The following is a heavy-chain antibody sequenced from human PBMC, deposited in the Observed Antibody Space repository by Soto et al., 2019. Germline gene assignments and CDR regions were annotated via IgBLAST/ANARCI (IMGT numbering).Heavy chain of an antibody. D-gene: IGHD3-22*01. J-gene: IGHJ4*02. Sequence: QVQLVESGGGVVQPGRSLRLSCAASGFTFSSYAMHWVRQAPGKGLEWVAVISYDGSNKYYADSVKGRFTISRDNSKNTLYLQMNSLRAEDTAVYYCARDLDYYDSSGYYAYWGQGTLVTVSS. CDR2: ISYDGSNK. CDR1: GFTFSSYA. CDR3: ARDLDYYDSSGYYAY. V-gene: IGHV3-30-3*01.